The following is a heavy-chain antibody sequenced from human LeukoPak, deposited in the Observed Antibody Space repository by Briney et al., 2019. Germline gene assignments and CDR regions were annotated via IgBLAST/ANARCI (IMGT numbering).Heavy chain of an antibody. CDR1: GFTFSSYA. Sequence: GGSLRLSCAASGFTFSSYAMSWVRRAPGKGLEWVSAISGSGGSTYYADSVKGRFTISRDNSKNTLYLQMNSLRAEDTAVYYCASPGYSYGTFDYWGQGTLVTVSS. D-gene: IGHD5-18*01. CDR3: ASPGYSYGTFDY. V-gene: IGHV3-23*01. CDR2: ISGSGGST. J-gene: IGHJ4*02.